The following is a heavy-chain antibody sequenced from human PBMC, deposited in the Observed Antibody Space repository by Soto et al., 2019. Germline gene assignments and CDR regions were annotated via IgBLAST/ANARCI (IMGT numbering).Heavy chain of an antibody. J-gene: IGHJ4*02. CDR1: GFTFASYA. CDR2: ISGSGGSA. D-gene: IGHD2-2*01. V-gene: IGHV3-23*01. CDR3: ASRAVPAAISASVVFDY. Sequence: EVQLLESGGGLVQPGGSLRLSCVASGFTFASYAMSWVRQAPGKGLEWVSAISGSGGSAYYADSAKGRFAMSRDNSKNTLYLQMTSLRAEDTAVYYCASRAVPAAISASVVFDYWGQGTLVNVSS.